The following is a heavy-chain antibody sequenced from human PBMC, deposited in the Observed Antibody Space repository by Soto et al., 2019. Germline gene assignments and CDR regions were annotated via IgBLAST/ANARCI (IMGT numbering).Heavy chain of an antibody. CDR2: IYPGDSDT. Sequence: GEYLKVSCKGSGYSFTSYWIAWVRQMPGKGLEWMGIIYPGDSDTRYSPSFQGQVTISADKSISTAYLQWTSLSASDTAMYYCARHANYDSSGYYSSNLFDYWGQGTLVTVSA. J-gene: IGHJ4*02. CDR3: ARHANYDSSGYYSSNLFDY. V-gene: IGHV5-51*01. CDR1: GYSFTSYW. D-gene: IGHD3-22*01.